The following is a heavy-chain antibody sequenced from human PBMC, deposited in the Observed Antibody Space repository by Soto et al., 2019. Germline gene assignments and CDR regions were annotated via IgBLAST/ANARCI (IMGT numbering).Heavy chain of an antibody. D-gene: IGHD1-26*01. J-gene: IGHJ4*02. Sequence: EVQLVESGGGLVKPGGSLRLSCAVSGFTFDKVWMNWVRQAPGKGLEWVGRIKSKTDGVKTDYAAPVKGRFTISRDDSKNRLYLQMTSLKTEDTGMYFCTTGRDDLLYWGQGTLVTVSS. CDR2: IKSKTDGVKT. CDR3: TTGRDDLLY. CDR1: GFTFDKVW. V-gene: IGHV3-15*07.